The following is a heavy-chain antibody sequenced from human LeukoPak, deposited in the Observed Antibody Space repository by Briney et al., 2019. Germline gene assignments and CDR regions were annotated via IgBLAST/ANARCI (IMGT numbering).Heavy chain of an antibody. Sequence: GGSLRLSCAASGFTFSSYAMSWVRQAPGKGLEWVSAIDGGGGSTNYADSVKGRFTISRDNSKNTLYLQMNSLRAEDTAVYYRVKDGPDWGSYFDSWGQGTLVTVSS. J-gene: IGHJ4*02. CDR1: GFTFSSYA. V-gene: IGHV3-23*01. CDR2: IDGGGGST. CDR3: VKDGPDWGSYFDS. D-gene: IGHD7-27*01.